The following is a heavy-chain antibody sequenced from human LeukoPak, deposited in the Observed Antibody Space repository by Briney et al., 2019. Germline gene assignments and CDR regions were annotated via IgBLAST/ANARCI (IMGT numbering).Heavy chain of an antibody. Sequence: GGSLRLSCAASGFTFSNNWMHWVRQAPGKGLVWVSRIDNDGTTTVYADSVKGRITISRDNAKNTLYLQMNSLRAEDTAVYYCAKAIDSSNWLPDYWGQGTLVTVSS. CDR2: IDNDGTTT. D-gene: IGHD6-13*01. V-gene: IGHV3-74*01. J-gene: IGHJ4*02. CDR3: AKAIDSSNWLPDY. CDR1: GFTFSNNW.